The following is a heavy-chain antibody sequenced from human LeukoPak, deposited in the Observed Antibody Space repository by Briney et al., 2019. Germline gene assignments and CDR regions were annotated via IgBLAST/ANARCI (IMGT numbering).Heavy chain of an antibody. J-gene: IGHJ4*02. CDR1: GLAFSAYK. Sequence: GGPLRLSCAASGLAFSAYKMHWVRQAPRKGLVWVSRISTDGYTTDYADFVQGRFTASRDNTKNTWSLEMDSLRAEDTAVYYCVVGGSPGYWGQGTLVTVSS. CDR3: VVGGSPGY. V-gene: IGHV3-74*01. D-gene: IGHD2-15*01. CDR2: ISTDGYTT.